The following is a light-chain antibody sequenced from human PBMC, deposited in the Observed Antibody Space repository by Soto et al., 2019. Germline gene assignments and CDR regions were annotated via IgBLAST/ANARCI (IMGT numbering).Light chain of an antibody. V-gene: IGKV3-20*01. J-gene: IGKJ1*01. CDR1: QTISEHY. CDR3: QHYGGSPWT. Sequence: VLTQSPGTLSLSPGARATLSCRASQTISEHYLAWYQQKPGQAPRVLLYGASTRATGIPDRFSGSGSGTDFTRTISRLEPEDFAVYYCQHYGGSPWTFGQGTKMEIK. CDR2: GAS.